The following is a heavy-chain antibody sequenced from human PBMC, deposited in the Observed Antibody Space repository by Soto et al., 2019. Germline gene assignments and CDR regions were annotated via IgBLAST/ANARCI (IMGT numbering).Heavy chain of an antibody. Sequence: SDTLSLTCTVSGGSISEYYWSWIRQPPGKGLQWIGYIHSSGNTNYNPSLKSRVTISVDTSKKQISLNLNSVTAADTAVYYCARGLSTGLLFDYWGQGSQVTVSS. D-gene: IGHD4-17*01. CDR3: ARGLSTGLLFDY. J-gene: IGHJ4*02. CDR2: IHSSGNT. V-gene: IGHV4-59*01. CDR1: GGSISEYY.